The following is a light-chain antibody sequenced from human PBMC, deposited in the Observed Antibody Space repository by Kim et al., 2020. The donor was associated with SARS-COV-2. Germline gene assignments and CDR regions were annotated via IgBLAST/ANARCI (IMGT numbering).Light chain of an antibody. CDR1: QRISSNY. CDR3: HQYIRSPYS. V-gene: IGKV3-20*01. CDR2: DES. J-gene: IGKJ2*03. Sequence: LSPGERATLSCRANQRISSNYLAWYQHKPGQSPRLLIHDESNRATGIPDRFSGSGSGTDFTLTISRLEPEDFAVYYCHQYIRSPYSFGQGTKLEI.